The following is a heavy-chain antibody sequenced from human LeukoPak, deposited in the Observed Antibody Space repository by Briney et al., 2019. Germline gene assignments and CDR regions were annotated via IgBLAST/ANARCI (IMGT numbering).Heavy chain of an antibody. CDR3: TREERTTTGVVIKSFDS. J-gene: IGHJ4*02. V-gene: IGHV3-73*01. Sequence: WGSLSLSCAASGFTFSGSAMHWVRQASGKGLEWVGRIRIKANNYATAYAASVTGRFTISRDDSKNTAYLQMNSLKTEDTAVYYCTREERTTTGVVIKSFDSWGEGTLVTVSS. CDR1: GFTFSGSA. CDR2: IRIKANNYAT. D-gene: IGHD3-3*01.